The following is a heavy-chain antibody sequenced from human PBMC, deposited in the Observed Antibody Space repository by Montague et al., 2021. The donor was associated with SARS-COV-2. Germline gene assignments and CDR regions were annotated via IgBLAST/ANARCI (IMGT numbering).Heavy chain of an antibody. V-gene: IGHV3-11*03. CDR2: ITGTNNGI. CDR3: ARSLFYGSGGYFDF. Sequence: SLRLSCAGSGFTFSDFYINWVRQAPGKGLEWLSFITGTNNGIRYSDSVKGRFTVSRDNAHSSVYLHLDSLTAEDTAVYYCARSLFYGSGGYFDFWGQGTPVAVSS. D-gene: IGHD3-10*01. CDR1: GFTFSDFY. J-gene: IGHJ4*02.